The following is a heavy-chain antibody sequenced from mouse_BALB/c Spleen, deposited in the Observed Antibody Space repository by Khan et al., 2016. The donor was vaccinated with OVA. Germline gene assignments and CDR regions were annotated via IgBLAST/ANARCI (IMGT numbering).Heavy chain of an antibody. V-gene: IGHV9-1*02. Sequence: QIQLVQSGPELKKPGETVKISCKASGYTFTNYRMNWMKQAPGKGLKWMGWINTYTGEPTYADDFKGRFAFSLDTSASTAYLQINNLKNEDMATYFCAREAGYWYFDDWGAGTPVTVSS. J-gene: IGHJ1*01. CDR2: INTYTGEP. CDR1: GYTFTNYR. CDR3: AREAGYWYFDD.